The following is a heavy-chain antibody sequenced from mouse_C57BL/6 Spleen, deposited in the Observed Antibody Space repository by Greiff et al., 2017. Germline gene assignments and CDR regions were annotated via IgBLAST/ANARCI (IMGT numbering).Heavy chain of an antibody. Sequence: VQLQQSGAELVRPGASVKLSCKASGYTFTDYYINWVKQRPGQGLEWIARIYPGSGNTYYNEKFKGKATLTAEKSSSTAYMQRRSLTSEDSAVXFCARFGAQATGFAYWGQGTLVTVSA. J-gene: IGHJ3*01. CDR2: IYPGSGNT. CDR3: ARFGAQATGFAY. CDR1: GYTFTDYY. D-gene: IGHD3-2*02. V-gene: IGHV1-76*01.